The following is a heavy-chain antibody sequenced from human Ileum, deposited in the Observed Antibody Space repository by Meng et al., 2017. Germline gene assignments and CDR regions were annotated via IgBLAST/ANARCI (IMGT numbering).Heavy chain of an antibody. CDR3: ARGSGSYHHPVGY. CDR1: GFTFSDYY. CDR2: ISSSGSTI. D-gene: IGHD1-26*01. V-gene: IGHV3-11*01. Sequence: VQLVEPGGGVVKPGGSLRLSCAASGFTFSDYYMSCIRQAPGKGLEWLSYISSSGSTIYYADSVKGRFTISRDNAKNSLYLQMNSLRAEDTAMYYCARGSGSYHHPVGYWGQGTLVTVSS. J-gene: IGHJ4*02.